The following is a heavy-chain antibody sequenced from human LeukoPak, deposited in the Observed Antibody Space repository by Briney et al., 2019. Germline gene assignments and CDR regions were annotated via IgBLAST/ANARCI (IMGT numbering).Heavy chain of an antibody. CDR1: GFTFSSYA. CDR3: ARTKEYYYDSSGYGH. V-gene: IGHV3-30*04. CDR2: ISYDGSNK. D-gene: IGHD3-22*01. J-gene: IGHJ4*02. Sequence: GGSLRLSCAASGFTFSSYAMHWVRQAPGKGLEWVAVISYDGSNKYYADSVKGRFTISRDNSKNTLYLQMNSLRAEDTAVYYCARTKEYYYDSSGYGHWGQGTLVTVSS.